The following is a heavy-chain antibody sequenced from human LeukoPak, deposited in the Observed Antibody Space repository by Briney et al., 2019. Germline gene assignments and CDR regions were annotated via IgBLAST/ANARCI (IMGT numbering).Heavy chain of an antibody. CDR3: AREVAVAGPSDY. J-gene: IGHJ4*02. Sequence: SQTLSLTCAISGDSVSSNSAGWNWIRQSPSRGLEWLGRTYYRSNWYNDYGPSAKSRITIDPDTSKNQFSLHLNSVTPEDTAVYYCAREVAVAGPSDYWGQGTLVAVSS. CDR2: TYYRSNWYN. CDR1: GDSVSSNSAG. D-gene: IGHD6-19*01. V-gene: IGHV6-1*01.